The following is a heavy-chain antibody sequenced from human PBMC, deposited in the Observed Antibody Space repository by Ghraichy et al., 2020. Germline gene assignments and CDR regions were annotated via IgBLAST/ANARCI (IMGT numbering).Heavy chain of an antibody. Sequence: ASVKVSCKASGYTFTSYYMHWVRQAPGQGLEWMGMNNPSGGGTTYAQKFQGRVTMTRDTSTSTFYMELRSLRSEDTAVYYCAREVVVMELGYWGQGTLVTVSS. J-gene: IGHJ4*02. D-gene: IGHD2-15*01. CDR2: NNPSGGGT. V-gene: IGHV1-46*01. CDR3: AREVVVMELGY. CDR1: GYTFTSYY.